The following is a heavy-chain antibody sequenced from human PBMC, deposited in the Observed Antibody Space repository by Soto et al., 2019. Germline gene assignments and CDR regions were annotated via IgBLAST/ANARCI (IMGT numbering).Heavy chain of an antibody. CDR2: IKQDGSEK. CDR3: ARGARYDSSGYYGY. D-gene: IGHD3-22*01. J-gene: IGHJ4*02. V-gene: IGHV3-7*01. Sequence: VGSLRLSCAASGFTFSSYWMSWVRQAPGKGLEWVANIKQDGSEKYYVDSVKGRFTISRDNAKNSLYLQMNSLRAEDTAVYYCARGARYDSSGYYGYWGQGTLVTVSS. CDR1: GFTFSSYW.